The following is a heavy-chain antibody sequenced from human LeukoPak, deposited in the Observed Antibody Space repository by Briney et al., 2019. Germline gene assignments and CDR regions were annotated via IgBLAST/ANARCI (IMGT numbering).Heavy chain of an antibody. V-gene: IGHV3-23*01. Sequence: GGSLRLSCAASGFTFSSYAMSWVRQAPGKGLEWVSSISGSGSGGSTYYADSVKGRFTISRDNSKNTLYLQMNSLIAEDTAVYYCGKSGYNRFDYWGQGTLVTVSS. CDR1: GFTFSSYA. CDR2: ISGSGSGGST. J-gene: IGHJ4*02. CDR3: GKSGYNRFDY. D-gene: IGHD5-24*01.